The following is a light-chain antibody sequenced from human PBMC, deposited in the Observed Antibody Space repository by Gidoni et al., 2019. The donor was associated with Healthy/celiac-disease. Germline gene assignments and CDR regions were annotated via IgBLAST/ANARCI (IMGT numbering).Light chain of an antibody. J-gene: IGLJ1*01. CDR1: SPNIGSNY. CDR3: AAWDDSLSEV. V-gene: IGLV1-47*01. Sequence: QSVLTQPPSASGTPGQRVTISCSGSSPNIGSNYVSWYQQHPGTAPKLLIYRNNPRPSGVPDRFSGSKSGTSAALAISGLRSEDEADYYCAAWDDSLSEVFGTGTKVTVL. CDR2: RNN.